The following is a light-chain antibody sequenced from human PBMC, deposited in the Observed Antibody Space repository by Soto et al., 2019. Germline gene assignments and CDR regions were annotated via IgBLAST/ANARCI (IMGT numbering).Light chain of an antibody. J-gene: IGLJ1*01. V-gene: IGLV2-14*01. CDR1: SSDVGGYNY. CDR3: QSYDSGLSAPYV. Sequence: QSVLTQPASVSGSPGQSITISCTGTSSDVGGYNYVSWYQQHPGKAPKLMIYEVSNRPSGVSNRFSGSKSGNTASLTISGLQAEDEADYYCQSYDSGLSAPYVFGTGTKVTVL. CDR2: EVS.